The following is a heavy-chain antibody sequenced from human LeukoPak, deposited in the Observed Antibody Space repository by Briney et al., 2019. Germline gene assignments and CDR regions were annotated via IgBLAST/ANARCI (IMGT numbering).Heavy chain of an antibody. V-gene: IGHV3-23*01. D-gene: IGHD2-2*01. Sequence: GGSLRLSCAASGFTFSSYAMSWVRQAPGKGLEWVSAISGSGGSTYYADPVKGRFTISRDNSKNTLYLQMNSLRAEDTAVYYCAKCRSIAVVPAAENSVDYWGQGTLVTVSS. J-gene: IGHJ4*02. CDR3: AKCRSIAVVPAAENSVDY. CDR2: ISGSGGST. CDR1: GFTFSSYA.